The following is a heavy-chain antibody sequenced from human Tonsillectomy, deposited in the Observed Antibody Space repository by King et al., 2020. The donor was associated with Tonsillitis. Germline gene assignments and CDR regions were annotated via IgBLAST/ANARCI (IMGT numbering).Heavy chain of an antibody. CDR3: ARYSEGRRGFDF. CDR1: GFTFSSYW. Sequence: VQLVESGGGLVQPGGSLRLSCAASGFTFSSYWMHWVRQAPGKGLVWVSRINSDGSTTSYADSARGRFTISRDNAKNTLYLQMDSLRAEDTAVYYCARYSEGRRGFDFWGQGSLVTVSS. J-gene: IGHJ4*02. V-gene: IGHV3-74*01. CDR2: INSDGSTT. D-gene: IGHD1-26*01.